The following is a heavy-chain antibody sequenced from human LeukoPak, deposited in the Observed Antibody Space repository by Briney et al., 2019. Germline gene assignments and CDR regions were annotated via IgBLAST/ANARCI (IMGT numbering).Heavy chain of an antibody. CDR1: GFTFSSYW. D-gene: IGHD1-26*01. V-gene: IGHV3-7*01. CDR3: ARGRSKAGHAFDI. CDR2: IKQDGSEK. J-gene: IGHJ3*02. Sequence: GGSLRLSCAASGFTFSSYWMSWVRQAPGTGLEGVANIKQDGSEKYYVDSVKGRFTISRDNAKNSLYLQMNSLRAEDTAVYYCARGRSKAGHAFDIWGQGTMVTVSS.